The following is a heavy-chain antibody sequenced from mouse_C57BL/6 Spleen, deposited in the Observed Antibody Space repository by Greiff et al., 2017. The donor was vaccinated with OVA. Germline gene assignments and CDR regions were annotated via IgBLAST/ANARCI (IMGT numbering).Heavy chain of an antibody. CDR3: ARERYYGSSYYAMDY. D-gene: IGHD1-1*01. CDR2: INYDGSST. CDR1: GFTFSDYY. J-gene: IGHJ4*01. V-gene: IGHV5-16*01. Sequence: EVKVVESEGGLVQPGSSMKLSCTASGFTFSDYYMAWVRQVPEKGLEWVANINYDGSSTYYLDSLKSRFIISRDNAKNILYLQMSSLKSEDTATYYCARERYYGSSYYAMDYWGQGTSVTVSS.